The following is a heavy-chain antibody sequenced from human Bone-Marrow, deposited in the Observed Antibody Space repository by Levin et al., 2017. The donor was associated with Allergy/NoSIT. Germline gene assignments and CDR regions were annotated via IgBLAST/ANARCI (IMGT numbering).Heavy chain of an antibody. Sequence: GESLKISCSASGFTFSKYAMHWVRQAPGKGLEWVAVIWFDGSNKYYGDPVKGRFTISRDNVKNTLYLQMNSLRAEDTAMYYCARDWALTGVDEPTILKELWGQGTLVTVSS. CDR1: GFTFSKYA. CDR2: IWFDGSNK. D-gene: IGHD3-9*01. V-gene: IGHV3-33*01. J-gene: IGHJ4*02. CDR3: ARDWALTGVDEPTILKEL.